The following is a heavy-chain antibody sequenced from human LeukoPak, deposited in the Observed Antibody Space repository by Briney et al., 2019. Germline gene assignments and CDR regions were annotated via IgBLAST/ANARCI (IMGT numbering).Heavy chain of an antibody. CDR3: ASFAPYDAFDI. Sequence: HPGGSLRLSCTASGFTFASYAMSWVRQAPGKGLEWVSTISNNGDNTYYADSVKGRFAISRDNSKNTLYLHMNSLRAEDTAVYYCASFAPYDAFDIWGQGTMVTVSS. CDR2: ISNNGDNT. J-gene: IGHJ3*02. CDR1: GFTFASYA. V-gene: IGHV3-23*01.